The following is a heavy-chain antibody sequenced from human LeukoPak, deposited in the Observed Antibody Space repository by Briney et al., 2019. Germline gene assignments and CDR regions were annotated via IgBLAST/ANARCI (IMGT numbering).Heavy chain of an antibody. CDR2: ISSSGSTI. Sequence: PGGSLRLSCAASGFTFSSYGMNWVRQAPGKGLEWVSYISSSGSTIYYADSVKGRFTISRDNAKNSLYLQMNSLRAEDTAVYYCAREDYDYIWGSYDSYWGQGTLVTVSS. V-gene: IGHV3-48*03. D-gene: IGHD3-16*01. CDR1: GFTFSSYG. CDR3: AREDYDYIWGSYDSY. J-gene: IGHJ4*02.